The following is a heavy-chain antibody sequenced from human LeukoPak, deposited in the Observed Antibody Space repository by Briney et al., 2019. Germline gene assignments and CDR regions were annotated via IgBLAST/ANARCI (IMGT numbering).Heavy chain of an antibody. CDR3: ARLDYYGSGSRRTLDY. D-gene: IGHD3-10*01. CDR1: GGSFSGYY. V-gene: IGHV4-34*01. Sequence: SETLSLTCAVYGGSFSGYYWSWIRQPPGKGLEWIGEINHSGSTNYNPSLKSRVTISVDTSKNQFSLKLSSVTAPDTAVYYCARLDYYGSGSRRTLDYWGQGTLVTVSS. CDR2: INHSGST. J-gene: IGHJ4*02.